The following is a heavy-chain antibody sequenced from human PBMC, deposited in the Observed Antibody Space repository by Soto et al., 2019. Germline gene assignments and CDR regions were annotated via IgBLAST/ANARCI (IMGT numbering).Heavy chain of an antibody. CDR1: GYTFTNYA. CDR2: INAGNGNT. Sequence: GASVKVSCKASGYTFTNYAIHWVRQAPGQRLEWMGWINAGNGNTKYSQKFQDRVTITRDTSASTAYMELSSLRSEGTAVYYCARIETGRVVTRPNWLDPWGQGTLVTVSS. CDR3: ARIETGRVVTRPNWLDP. D-gene: IGHD2-21*02. V-gene: IGHV1-3*01. J-gene: IGHJ5*02.